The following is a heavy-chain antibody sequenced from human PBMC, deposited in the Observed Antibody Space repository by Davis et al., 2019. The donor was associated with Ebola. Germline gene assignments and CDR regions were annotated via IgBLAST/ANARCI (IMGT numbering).Heavy chain of an antibody. V-gene: IGHV1-2*06. D-gene: IGHD6-19*01. CDR1: GYTFTGYY. CDR2: INPNSGGT. J-gene: IGHJ4*02. CDR3: ARSPGIAVAGPVDY. Sequence: AASVKVSCKASGYTFTGYYMHWVRQAPGQGLEWMGRINPNSGGTNYAQKLQGRVTMTTDTSTSKAYMELRSLRSDDTAVYYCARSPGIAVAGPVDYWGQGTLVTVSS.